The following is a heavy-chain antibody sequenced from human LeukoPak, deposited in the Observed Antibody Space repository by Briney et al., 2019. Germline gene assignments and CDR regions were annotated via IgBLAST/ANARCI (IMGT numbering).Heavy chain of an antibody. CDR2: IYYSGST. J-gene: IGHJ5*02. Sequence: SETLSLTCTVSGGSISSSSYYWGWIRQPPGKGLEWIGSIYYSGSTYYNPSLKSRVTISVDTSKNQFSLKLSSVTAADTAVYYCARVSYSSSWYLSGNNWFGPWGQGTLVTVSS. V-gene: IGHV4-39*07. D-gene: IGHD6-13*01. CDR1: GGSISSSSYY. CDR3: ARVSYSSSWYLSGNNWFGP.